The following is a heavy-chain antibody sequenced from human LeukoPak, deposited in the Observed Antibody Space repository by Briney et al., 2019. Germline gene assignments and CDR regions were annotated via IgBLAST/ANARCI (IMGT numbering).Heavy chain of an antibody. CDR2: ISAGSSTI. CDR3: ARDLSGGNSRGAFDY. Sequence: GGSLRLSSAASGLTFSTFRMNWLRQAPGKGLEWVSYISAGSSTIFYTDSVKGRFTISRDNATNSLYLQIHSLSDDDTAVCNCARDLSGGNSRGAFDYWGEGTLVTVSS. J-gene: IGHJ4*02. V-gene: IGHV3-48*02. CDR1: GLTFSTFR. D-gene: IGHD4-23*01.